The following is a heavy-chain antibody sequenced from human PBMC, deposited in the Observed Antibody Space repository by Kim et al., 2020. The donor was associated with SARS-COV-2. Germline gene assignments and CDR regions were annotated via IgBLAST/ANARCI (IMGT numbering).Heavy chain of an antibody. CDR3: ASTGTAAPGVISAY. Sequence: GGSLRLSCAASGFTFSSYSMIWVRQAPGKGLEWVSYISSSSITKYYADSVKGRFTISRDNAKNSLYLQLNSLRDEDTAVYYCASTGTAAPGVISAYWGQGTLVTVSS. CDR2: ISSSSITK. CDR1: GFTFSSYS. V-gene: IGHV3-48*02. D-gene: IGHD6-13*01. J-gene: IGHJ4*02.